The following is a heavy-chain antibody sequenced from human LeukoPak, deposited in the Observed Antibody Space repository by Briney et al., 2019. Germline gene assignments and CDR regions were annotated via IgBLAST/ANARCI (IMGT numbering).Heavy chain of an antibody. D-gene: IGHD5-12*01. Sequence: GESLKTSWKGSGYSFTSYWIGWVRQMPGKRVEWMGMICHGDSDTRYSPSFQGQVTISADTSISTAYLQWSSLTASDTAIYYCARPLQRGYSGDDLGFGYWGQGTLVTVSS. CDR2: ICHGDSDT. CDR1: GYSFTSYW. V-gene: IGHV5-51*01. J-gene: IGHJ4*02. CDR3: ARPLQRGYSGDDLGFGY.